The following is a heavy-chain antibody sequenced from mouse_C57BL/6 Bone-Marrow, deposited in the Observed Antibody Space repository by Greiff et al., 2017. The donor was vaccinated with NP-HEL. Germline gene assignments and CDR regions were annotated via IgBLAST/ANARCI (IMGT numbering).Heavy chain of an antibody. CDR3: ARPPFDY. V-gene: IGHV5-6*01. J-gene: IGHJ2*01. CDR2: ISSGGSYT. CDR1: GFTFSSYG. Sequence: EVMLVDSGGDLVKPGGSLKLSCAASGFTFSSYGMSWVRQTPDKRLEWVATISSGGSYTYYPDSVKGRFTISRDNAKNTLYLQMSSLKSEDTAMYYCARPPFDYWGQGTTLTVSS.